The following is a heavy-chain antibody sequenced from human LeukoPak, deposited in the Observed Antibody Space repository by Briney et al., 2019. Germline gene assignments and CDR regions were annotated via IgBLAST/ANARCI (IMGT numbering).Heavy chain of an antibody. CDR1: GGTFGRYA. D-gene: IGHD2-15*01. J-gene: IGHJ3*02. Sequence: GASVTVSCKASGGTFGRYAITWVRQAPGQRLEWMGGVSPIYGTSDYAQRFQGRVTISADESTSTAFLEVRSLRSEDTAVYYCARDCSGGRCYGAFDIWGQGTLVIVSS. CDR2: VSPIYGTS. V-gene: IGHV1-69*13. CDR3: ARDCSGGRCYGAFDI.